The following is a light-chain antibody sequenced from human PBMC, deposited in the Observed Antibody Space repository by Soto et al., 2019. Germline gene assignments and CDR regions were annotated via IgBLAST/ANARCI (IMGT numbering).Light chain of an antibody. CDR3: QQRGNWPPTWT. Sequence: EIVMTQSPATLSVSPGERATLSCRASQSVSSHLAWFQQKPGQAPRLLIYDASTRATGIPARFSGSWSGTDFTLTINGLEPEDSAVYYCQQRGNWPPTWTFGQGTKVDIK. CDR2: DAS. CDR1: QSVSSH. J-gene: IGKJ1*01. V-gene: IGKV3-11*01.